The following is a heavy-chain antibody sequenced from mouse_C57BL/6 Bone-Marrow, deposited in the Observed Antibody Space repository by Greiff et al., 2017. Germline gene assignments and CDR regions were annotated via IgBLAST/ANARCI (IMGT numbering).Heavy chain of an antibody. V-gene: IGHV14-4*01. J-gene: IGHJ4*01. Sequence: VQLKQSGAELVRPGASVKLSCTASGFTIKDDYMHWVQQRPEQGLEWIGWIDPENGDTEYASNVQGKATITADTSSNTAYLQLSSLTSEDTAISFCTSVITTVVASDFYAMDYWGQGTSVTVSS. D-gene: IGHD1-1*01. CDR1: GFTIKDDY. CDR2: IDPENGDT. CDR3: TSVITTVVASDFYAMDY.